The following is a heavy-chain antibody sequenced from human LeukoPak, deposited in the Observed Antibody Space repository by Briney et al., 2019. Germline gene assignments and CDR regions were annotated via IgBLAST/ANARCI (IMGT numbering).Heavy chain of an antibody. CDR2: IYYSGST. J-gene: IGHJ4*02. CDR1: GGSISSYY. CDR3: ARDILTGSPLDY. D-gene: IGHD3-9*01. Sequence: PSETLSLTCTVSGGSISSYYWSWIRQPPGKGLEWIGYIYYSGSTNYNPSLKSRVTISVDTSKNQFSLKLSSVTAADTAVYYCARDILTGSPLDYWGQGTLVTVSS. V-gene: IGHV4-59*01.